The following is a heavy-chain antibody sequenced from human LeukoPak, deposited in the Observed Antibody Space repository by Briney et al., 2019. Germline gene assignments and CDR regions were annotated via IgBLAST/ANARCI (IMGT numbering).Heavy chain of an antibody. J-gene: IGHJ4*02. D-gene: IGHD5-18*01. V-gene: IGHV3-11*06. CDR3: ARAIAPALGYSYGYYFDY. CDR1: GFTFSDYY. CDR2: ISSSSSYT. Sequence: PGGSLRLSCAASGFTFSDYYMSWIRQAPGKGLEWVSYISSSSSYTNYADSVKVRFTISRDNAKNSLYLQMNSLRAEDTAEYYCARAIAPALGYSYGYYFDYWGQGTLVTVSS.